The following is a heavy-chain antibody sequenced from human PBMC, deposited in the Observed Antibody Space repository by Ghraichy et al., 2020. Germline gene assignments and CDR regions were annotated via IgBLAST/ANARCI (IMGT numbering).Heavy chain of an antibody. V-gene: IGHV3-23*01. J-gene: IGHJ5*02. D-gene: IGHD2-2*01. CDR2: ISPSGDYI. CDR3: AKGASSTRGFDP. CDR1: GFTFSSYA. Sequence: GGSLRLSCAAYGFTFSSYAMTWVRQAPGKGLEWISSISPSGDYIYYADSVKGRFTISRDNSKNTLYLQVNSLRAEDTAVYYCAKGASSTRGFDPWGQGTLVTVST.